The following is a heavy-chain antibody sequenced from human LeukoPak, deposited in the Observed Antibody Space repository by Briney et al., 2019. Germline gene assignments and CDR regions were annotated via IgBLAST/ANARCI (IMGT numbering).Heavy chain of an antibody. V-gene: IGHV4-34*01. J-gene: IGHJ5*02. CDR1: GGSISSYY. CDR3: ARVPDITARPCDT. Sequence: SETLSLTCTVSGGSISSYYWSWIRLTPGRGLEWIGEISHTGDIVNYKPSLRSRVTISVDSSKKQFSLKLTSVTAADTGVYYCARVPDITARPCDTWGPGTLVTVSS. CDR2: ISHTGDI. D-gene: IGHD1-1*01.